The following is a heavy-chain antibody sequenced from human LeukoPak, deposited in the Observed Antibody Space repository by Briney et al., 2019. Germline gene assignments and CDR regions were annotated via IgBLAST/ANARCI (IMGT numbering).Heavy chain of an antibody. V-gene: IGHV4-39*01. CDR3: ARQPVYWFDP. J-gene: IGHJ5*02. D-gene: IGHD2-8*01. CDR1: GDSVTSTYY. CDR2: IYYSGST. Sequence: SETLSLTCTVSGDSVTSTYYWGWIRQPPGKGLEWIGSIYYSGSTYYNPSLKSRVTISVDTSKNQFSLKLSSVTAADTAVYYCARQPVYWFDPWGQGTLVTVSS.